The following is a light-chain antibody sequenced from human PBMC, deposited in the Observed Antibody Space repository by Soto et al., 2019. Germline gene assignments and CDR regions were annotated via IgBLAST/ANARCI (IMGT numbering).Light chain of an antibody. V-gene: IGLV2-14*01. CDR2: EVS. CDR1: SSDIGGYNY. CDR3: SSSTRSSTNYV. J-gene: IGLJ1*01. Sequence: QSALTQPASVSGSPGQSITISCTGTSSDIGGYNYVSWYQQHPGKAPKLMIYEVSNRPPGVSNRFSGSTSGNTASLTISGVQAEDEADYYCSSSTRSSTNYVFGTGTKVTVL.